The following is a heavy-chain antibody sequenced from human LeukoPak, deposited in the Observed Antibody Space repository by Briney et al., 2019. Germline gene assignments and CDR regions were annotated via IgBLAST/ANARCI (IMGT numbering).Heavy chain of an antibody. Sequence: ASVKVSCKASGYNFSGHYMHWVGQAPGQGLEWMGWIKPSNGDTKYAQNFQGRVTMTRDTSISTAYMELSSLRSDDTAVYYCASPPLSSAMYYAHWGQGTLVTVSS. D-gene: IGHD1-26*01. CDR2: IKPSNGDT. CDR3: ASPPLSSAMYYAH. CDR1: GYNFSGHY. V-gene: IGHV1-2*02. J-gene: IGHJ4*02.